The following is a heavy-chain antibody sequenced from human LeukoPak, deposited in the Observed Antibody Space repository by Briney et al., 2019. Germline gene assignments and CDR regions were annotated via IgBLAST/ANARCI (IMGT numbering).Heavy chain of an antibody. CDR2: IYYSGST. V-gene: IGHV4-39*07. Sequence: SETLSLTCTVSGGSTSSSSYYWGWIRQPPGKGLEWIGSIYYSGSTYYNPSLKSRVTISVDTSKNQFSLKLSSVTAADTAVYYCARALGTGYYYYYMDVWGKGTTVTISS. CDR3: ARALGTGYYYYYMDV. J-gene: IGHJ6*03. D-gene: IGHD1-14*01. CDR1: GGSTSSSSYY.